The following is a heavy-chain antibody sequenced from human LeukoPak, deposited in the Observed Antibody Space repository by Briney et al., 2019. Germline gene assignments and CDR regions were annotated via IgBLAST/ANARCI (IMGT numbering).Heavy chain of an antibody. Sequence: PGGSLRLSCAASGFTFSSYSMNWVRQAPGKGLEWVSSISSSSSYIYYADSVKGRFTTSRDNAKNSLYLQMNSLRAEDTAVYYCARPAREEYYYDSSGYSAADCWGQGTLVTVSS. CDR2: ISSSSSYI. V-gene: IGHV3-21*01. D-gene: IGHD3-22*01. J-gene: IGHJ4*02. CDR3: ARPAREEYYYDSSGYSAADC. CDR1: GFTFSSYS.